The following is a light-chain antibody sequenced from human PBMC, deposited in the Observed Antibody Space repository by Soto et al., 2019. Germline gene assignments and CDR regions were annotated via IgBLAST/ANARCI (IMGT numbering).Light chain of an antibody. CDR1: QGIGNA. Sequence: IQMTQYPSSLSASVVDRVTVSWRASQGIGNALGWYQQKPGKPPKVLIYGASNLQSGVPPRFSGGGSGTEFTLTISSLQPDDFATYYCHQYITYPKTFGQGTKV. CDR3: HQYITYPKT. J-gene: IGKJ1*01. V-gene: IGKV1-17*01. CDR2: GAS.